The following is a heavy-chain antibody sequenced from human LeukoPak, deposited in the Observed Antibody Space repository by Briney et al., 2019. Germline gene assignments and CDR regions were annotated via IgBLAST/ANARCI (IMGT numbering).Heavy chain of an antibody. Sequence: PGGSLRLSCAASGFTFSSYSMNWVRQAPGKGLEWVSYISSGSSDIYYADSVKGRFTISRDNAKSSLHLQMNSLRAEDTAVYYCARDIIYSGYETFDYWGQGTLVTVSS. CDR3: ARDIIYSGYETFDY. J-gene: IGHJ4*02. CDR2: ISSGSSDI. CDR1: GFTFSSYS. D-gene: IGHD5-12*01. V-gene: IGHV3-48*01.